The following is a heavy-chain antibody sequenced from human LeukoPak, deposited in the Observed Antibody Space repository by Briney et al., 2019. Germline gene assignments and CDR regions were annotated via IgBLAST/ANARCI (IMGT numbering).Heavy chain of an antibody. CDR1: GFTFSSYW. D-gene: IGHD3-16*01. CDR3: TRINYG. CDR2: INSDGSTT. J-gene: IGHJ4*02. Sequence: PGRSLRLSCAASGFTFSSYWMHWVRQAPGKGLMWVSRINSDGSTTSYADSVKGRFTISRDNAKNTLYLQMNSLRVEDTAVYYCTRINYGWGQGTLVTVSS. V-gene: IGHV3-74*01.